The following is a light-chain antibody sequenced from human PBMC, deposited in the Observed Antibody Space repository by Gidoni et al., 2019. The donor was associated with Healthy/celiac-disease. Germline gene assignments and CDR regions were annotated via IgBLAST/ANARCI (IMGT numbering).Light chain of an antibody. V-gene: IGKV1-39*01. CDR1: QSISSY. CDR3: QQSYSTXXT. Sequence: IQRTQSPSSLSASVGDRVTITCLASQSISSYLNWYQQKPGKAPKLLIYAASSLQSGVPSRFSGSGSGTDFTLTISSLQPEDFATYYCQQSYSTXXTFGXGTKVEIK. J-gene: IGKJ1*01. CDR2: AAS.